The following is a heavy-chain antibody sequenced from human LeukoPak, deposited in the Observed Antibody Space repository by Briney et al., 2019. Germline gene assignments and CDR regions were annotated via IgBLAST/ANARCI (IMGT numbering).Heavy chain of an antibody. D-gene: IGHD3-16*02. CDR3: AGGRVMIPVGGVIVSHYFDS. V-gene: IGHV4-34*01. Sequence: WETLPLTCAVYGWSFSDYYWSWIRQPPGKGLEGIGESNYSGSTNYNPSLESRGTISVDTSKSQCSQNLSSVTAARTGVDYCAGGRVMIPVGGVIVSHYFDSWGQGTLVTVSS. CDR1: GWSFSDYY. J-gene: IGHJ4*02. CDR2: SNYSGST.